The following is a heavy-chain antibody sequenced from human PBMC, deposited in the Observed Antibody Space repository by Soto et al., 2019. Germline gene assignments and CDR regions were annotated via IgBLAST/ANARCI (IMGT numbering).Heavy chain of an antibody. V-gene: IGHV4-34*01. D-gene: IGHD3-9*01. CDR1: GGSFSGYY. Sequence: SETLSLTCAVYGGSFSGYYWSWIRQPPGKGLEWIGEINHSGSTNYNPSLKSRVTISVDTSKNQFSLKLSSVTAADTAVYYCARGPYYDILTGYYRRYYYYGMDVWGQGTTVTVSS. CDR2: INHSGST. CDR3: ARGPYYDILTGYYRRYYYYGMDV. J-gene: IGHJ6*02.